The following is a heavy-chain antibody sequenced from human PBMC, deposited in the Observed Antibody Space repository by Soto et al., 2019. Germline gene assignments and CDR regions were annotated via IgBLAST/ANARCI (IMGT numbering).Heavy chain of an antibody. CDR1: GASISSYY. CDR2: IFHSGST. J-gene: IGHJ4*02. D-gene: IGHD1-26*01. CDR3: ARDQNGSPHFDY. Sequence: QVQLQESGPGLVKPSETLSLTCTVSGASISSYYWSWIRQPPGKGLEWVGFIFHSGSTNCNSSLKCRVTFSVDTSKIQFSLKLTSVTAADTAVYYCARDQNGSPHFDYWGQGILITVSS. V-gene: IGHV4-59*01.